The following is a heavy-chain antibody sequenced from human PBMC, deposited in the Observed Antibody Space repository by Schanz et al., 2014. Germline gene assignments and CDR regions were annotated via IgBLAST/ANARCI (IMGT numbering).Heavy chain of an antibody. CDR3: AKYRGYYRVSGSYRELEY. CDR1: GFSFSSYA. V-gene: IGHV3-23*01. J-gene: IGHJ4*02. Sequence: EVQLLESGGGLVEPGGSLRLSCAAAGFSFSSYAMGWVRQARGKGLEWVSAMNESHSTIYYADSVKGRFTISGDSSKYTVYLQMNSLRADDTAVYYCAKYRGYYRVSGSYRELEYWGQGTLVTVSS. CDR2: MNESHSTI. D-gene: IGHD3-10*01.